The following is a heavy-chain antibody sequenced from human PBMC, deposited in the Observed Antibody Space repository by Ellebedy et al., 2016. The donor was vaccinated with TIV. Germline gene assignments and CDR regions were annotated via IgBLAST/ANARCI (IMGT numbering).Heavy chain of an antibody. D-gene: IGHD2-2*01. CDR2: IGTAGDT. Sequence: GGSLRLXCAASGFTFSSYDMHWVRQATGKGLEWVSAIGTAGDTYYPGSVKGRFTISRENAKNSLYLQMNSLRAEDTAVYYCARARGVVVPHDYWGQGTLVTVSS. CDR1: GFTFSSYD. J-gene: IGHJ4*02. V-gene: IGHV3-13*01. CDR3: ARARGVVVPHDY.